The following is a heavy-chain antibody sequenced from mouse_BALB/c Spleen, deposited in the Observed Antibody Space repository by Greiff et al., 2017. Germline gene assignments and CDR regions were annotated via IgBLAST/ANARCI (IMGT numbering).Heavy chain of an antibody. D-gene: IGHD4-1*01. J-gene: IGHJ2*01. CDR2: ISSGSSTI. V-gene: IGHV5-17*02. Sequence: DVKLVESGGGLVQPGGSRKISCAASGFTFSSFGMHWVRQAPEKGLEWVAYISSGSSTIYYADTVKGRFTISRDNPKNTLFMRMTSLRSEDTAMYYCARGSNWVDYWGQGTTRTVSA. CDR3: ARGSNWVDY. CDR1: GFTFSSFG.